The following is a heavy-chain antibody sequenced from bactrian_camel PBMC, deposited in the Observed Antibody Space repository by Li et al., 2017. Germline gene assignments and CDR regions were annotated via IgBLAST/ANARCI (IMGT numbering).Heavy chain of an antibody. V-gene: IGHV3S40*01. CDR3: AAEDYCGGSWNLEQNYLY. J-gene: IGHJ4*01. CDR2: ITTGTT. D-gene: IGHD7*01. CDR1: GFPFTRYV. Sequence: DVQLVESGGGLVQPGESLRLSCAASGFPFTRYVMAWVRQAPGKGLEWVSTITTGTTYVADSVKGRFAISEDSAKNTLYLQMNSLQPEDTAMYYCAAEDYCGGSWNLEQNYLYWGQGTQVTVS.